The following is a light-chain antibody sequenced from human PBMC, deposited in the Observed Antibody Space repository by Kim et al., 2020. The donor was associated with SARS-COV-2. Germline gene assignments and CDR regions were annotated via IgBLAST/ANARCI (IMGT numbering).Light chain of an antibody. J-gene: IGKJ4*01. V-gene: IGKV3-20*01. Sequence: SPGGRATPTCRTTQSVSATSLACYQQKPGQAPRLLISAASSRATGIPDRFSGSGSGTDFTLTINRLEPEDFAVYYCHQYGTSPRTFGGGTKVDIK. CDR1: QSVSATS. CDR3: HQYGTSPRT. CDR2: AAS.